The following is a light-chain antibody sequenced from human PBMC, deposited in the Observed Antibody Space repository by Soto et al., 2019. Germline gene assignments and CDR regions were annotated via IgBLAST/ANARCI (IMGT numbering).Light chain of an antibody. CDR2: EVS. CDR1: SSDVGSYNL. CDR3: CSYAGSSTHVV. V-gene: IGLV2-23*02. Sequence: QSVLTQPASVSGSPGQSITISCTGTSSDVGSYNLVSWYQQHPGKDPKLMIYEVSKRPSGVSNRFSGSKSGNTASLTISGLQAEDEADYYCCSYAGSSTHVVFGGGTQLTVL. J-gene: IGLJ2*01.